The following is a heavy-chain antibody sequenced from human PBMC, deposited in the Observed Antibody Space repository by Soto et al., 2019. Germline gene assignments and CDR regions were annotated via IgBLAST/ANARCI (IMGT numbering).Heavy chain of an antibody. D-gene: IGHD3-10*01. J-gene: IGHJ4*02. CDR2: ISPYNGNT. Sequence: ASVKVSCKASGYVFNAYGINWVRQAPGQGLEWMGWISPYNGNTKYAQNFQGRVAMTTDTSTSTAYMELRSLRSDDAAVYYCARDLDGSGSYYTDYWGPGTLVTVSS. CDR1: GYVFNAYG. V-gene: IGHV1-18*01. CDR3: ARDLDGSGSYYTDY.